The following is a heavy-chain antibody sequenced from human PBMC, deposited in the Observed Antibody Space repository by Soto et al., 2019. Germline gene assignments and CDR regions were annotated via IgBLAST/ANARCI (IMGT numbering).Heavy chain of an antibody. V-gene: IGHV4-30-2*01. Sequence: QLQLRESASGLVKPSQTLSLTCAVSGGSISDGGHAWTWIRQPPGKGLEWIGYIYQSGSAYYPPSLKSRATISMDKSKTQISLTLKSVTAADTAIYYCACNYDADAFDIWGQGTMVPVSS. J-gene: IGHJ3*02. CDR2: IYQSGSA. CDR3: ACNYDADAFDI. CDR1: GGSISDGGHA. D-gene: IGHD3-22*01.